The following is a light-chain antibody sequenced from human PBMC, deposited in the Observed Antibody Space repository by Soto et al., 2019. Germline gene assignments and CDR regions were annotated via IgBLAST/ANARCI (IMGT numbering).Light chain of an antibody. CDR3: ASWDASLGGWV. CDR1: SSDVGAYNF. Sequence: QSVLTQPASVSGSPGQSITISCTGTSSDVGAYNFVSWYQHHPGRAPKLIIYEVTIRPSGVPDRFSGSKSGASASLAISGLRSEDEGDYYCASWDASLGGWVFGGGTKLTVL. CDR2: EVT. V-gene: IGLV2-14*01. J-gene: IGLJ3*02.